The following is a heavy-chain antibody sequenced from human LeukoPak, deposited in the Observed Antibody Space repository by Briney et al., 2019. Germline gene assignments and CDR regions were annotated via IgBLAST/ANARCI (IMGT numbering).Heavy chain of an antibody. CDR1: GFTFSNYA. V-gene: IGHV3-23*01. D-gene: IGHD3-10*01. CDR2: VSGSSTRT. J-gene: IGHJ4*02. Sequence: PGGSLRLSCAASGFTFSNYAMSWVRQAPGKGLEWVSDVSGSSTRTHYADSVKGRFTISRDNSKNTLHLQMNSLRAEDTAVYYCARDGPRGGFDYWGQGTLVTVSS. CDR3: ARDGPRGGFDY.